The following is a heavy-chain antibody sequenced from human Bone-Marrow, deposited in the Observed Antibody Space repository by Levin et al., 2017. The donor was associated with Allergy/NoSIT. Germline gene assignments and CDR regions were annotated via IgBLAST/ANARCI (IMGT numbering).Heavy chain of an antibody. J-gene: IGHJ6*03. CDR1: GGSISSYY. D-gene: IGHD6-13*01. V-gene: IGHV4-59*01. CDR2: IYYSGST. CDR3: ARVRSSSSGSNMDV. Sequence: SETLSLTCTVSGGSISSYYWSWIRQPPGKGLEWIGYIYYSGSTNYNPSLKSRVTISVDTSKNQFSLKLSSVTAADTAVYYCARVRSSSSGSNMDVWGKGTTVTVSS.